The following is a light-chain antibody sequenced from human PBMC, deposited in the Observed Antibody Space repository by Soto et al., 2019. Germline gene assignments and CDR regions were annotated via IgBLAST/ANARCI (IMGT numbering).Light chain of an antibody. CDR3: CSYAGSSTYV. J-gene: IGLJ1*01. V-gene: IGLV2-23*02. Sequence: QSVLTQPASVSGSPGQSITISCTGTSSDVGSYNLVSWYQQHPGKAPKPMIYEVSKRPSGVSNRFSGSKSGNTASLTISGLQAEDEADYCCCSYAGSSTYVFGTGTKVPS. CDR1: SSDVGSYNL. CDR2: EVS.